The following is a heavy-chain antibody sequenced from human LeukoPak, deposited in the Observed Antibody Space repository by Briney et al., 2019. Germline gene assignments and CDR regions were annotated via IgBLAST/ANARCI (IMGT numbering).Heavy chain of an antibody. V-gene: IGHV5-51*01. CDR3: ARRRYCSSSTNCYKVFDI. CDR1: GYNFSNYW. D-gene: IGHD2-2*02. Sequence: GESLQISCRGSGYNFSNYWIGWVRQTPGKGLEWMGVIYPGDSDTRYSPSFQGQVTISVDKSISTAYLQWSSLKASDTAIYYCARRRYCSSSTNCYKVFDIWGQGTKVTVSS. J-gene: IGHJ3*02. CDR2: IYPGDSDT.